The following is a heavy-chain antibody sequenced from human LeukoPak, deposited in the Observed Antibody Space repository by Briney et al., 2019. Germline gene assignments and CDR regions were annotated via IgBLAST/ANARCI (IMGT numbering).Heavy chain of an antibody. Sequence: PSETLSLTCTVSGGSISSSSYYWGWIRQPPGKGLEWIGSIYYSGSTYYNASLKSRGTISVDTSKNQFSLKLNSVTAADTAVYFCARQVVAVAGAGYFDYWGQGTLVTVSS. CDR2: IYYSGST. D-gene: IGHD6-19*01. J-gene: IGHJ4*02. V-gene: IGHV4-39*01. CDR1: GGSISSSSYY. CDR3: ARQVVAVAGAGYFDY.